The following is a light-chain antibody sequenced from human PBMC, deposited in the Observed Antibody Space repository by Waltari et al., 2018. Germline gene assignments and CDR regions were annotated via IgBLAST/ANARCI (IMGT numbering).Light chain of an antibody. J-gene: IGKJ1*01. CDR2: GAS. Sequence: EIVMTQSPATLSGSPGQRATLPCRASQSVSSNLAWYQQNPGQAPRLLIYGASTRATGIPARFSGSGSGTEFTLTISSLQSEDFAVYYCQQYNNWPRTFGQGTKVEIK. CDR1: QSVSSN. CDR3: QQYNNWPRT. V-gene: IGKV3-15*01.